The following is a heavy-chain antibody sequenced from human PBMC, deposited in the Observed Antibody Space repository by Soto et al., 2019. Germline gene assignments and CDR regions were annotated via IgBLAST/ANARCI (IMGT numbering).Heavy chain of an antibody. CDR2: IGESGTPT. V-gene: IGHV3-23*01. Sequence: EVQLLESGGGLVQPGGSLRLSCAASGFIFSSYAMKWVRQAPGKGLEWVSLIGESGTPTYYADSVKGRFTISRDNSGNTLFLEMYGLRAEDTAVYYGARYIPGVRYYGMDVWGQGTTVTVSS. D-gene: IGHD2-2*01. J-gene: IGHJ6*02. CDR3: ARYIPGVRYYGMDV. CDR1: GFIFSSYA.